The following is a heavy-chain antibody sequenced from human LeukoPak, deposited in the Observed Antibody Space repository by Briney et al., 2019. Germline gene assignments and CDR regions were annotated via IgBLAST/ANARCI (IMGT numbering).Heavy chain of an antibody. D-gene: IGHD4-17*01. CDR2: ISGSGGST. Sequence: GGSLRLSCAASGFTFSSYGMSWVRQAPGKGLEWVSAISGSGGSTYYADSVKGRFTISRDNAKNSLFLQMNSLRAEDTAVYYCAREETTVTRGYYFDYWGQGTLVTVSS. CDR3: AREETTVTRGYYFDY. CDR1: GFTFSSYG. J-gene: IGHJ4*02. V-gene: IGHV3-23*01.